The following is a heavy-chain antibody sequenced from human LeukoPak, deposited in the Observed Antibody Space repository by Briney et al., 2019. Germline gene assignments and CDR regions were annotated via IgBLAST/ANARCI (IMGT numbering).Heavy chain of an antibody. CDR2: INSDGSNT. CDR3: ARGADSNGYTVLDY. CDR1: GFTFSSYW. Sequence: GGSLRLSCSASGFTFSSYWMHWVRRAPGKGLVWVSDINSDGSNTYYVDSVKGRFTISRDNAKNTLYLQLNSLRAEDTAVYYCARGADSNGYTVLDYWGQGTLVTVSS. V-gene: IGHV3-74*01. J-gene: IGHJ4*02. D-gene: IGHD3-22*01.